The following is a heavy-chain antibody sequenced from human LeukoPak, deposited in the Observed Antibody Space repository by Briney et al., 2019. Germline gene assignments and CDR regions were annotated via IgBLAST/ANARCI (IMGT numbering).Heavy chain of an antibody. CDR2: IYPGDSDT. J-gene: IGHJ6*03. CDR1: GYSFTSYW. V-gene: IGHV5-51*01. Sequence: GESLKISCKGSGYSFTSYWIGWVRQMPGKGLEWMGIIYPGDSDTRYSPSFQGQVTISADKSISTAYLQWSSLKASDTAMYYCARMGRYCSSTSCYTDYYYYMDVWGKGTTVTVSS. CDR3: ARMGRYCSSTSCYTDYYYYMDV. D-gene: IGHD2-2*02.